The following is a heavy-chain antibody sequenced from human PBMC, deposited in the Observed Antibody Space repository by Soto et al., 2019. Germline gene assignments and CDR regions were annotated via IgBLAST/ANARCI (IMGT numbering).Heavy chain of an antibody. V-gene: IGHV1-2*04. J-gene: IGHJ6*02. D-gene: IGHD1-1*01. CDR3: ARAYSYYYYGMDV. CDR2: INPNSGGT. CDR1: GYTFTGYY. Sequence: ASVKVSCKASGYTFTGYYMHWVRQAPGQGLEWMGWINPNSGGTNYAQKFQGWVTMTRDTSISTAYMELSRLRSGDTAVYYCARAYSYYYYGMDVWGQGTTVTVSS.